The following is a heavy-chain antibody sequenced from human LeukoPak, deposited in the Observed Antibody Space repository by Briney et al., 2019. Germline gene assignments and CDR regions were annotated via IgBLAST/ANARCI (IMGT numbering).Heavy chain of an antibody. CDR2: IYSGGST. CDR3: ARLAAAHHFDY. D-gene: IGHD6-13*01. Sequence: PGGSLRLSCAASGLTVGSNYMTWVRQAPGKGLEWVSVIYSGGSTHYADSVKGGFTISRDNSKNTLYLQMNSLRAEDTAVYYCARLAAAHHFDYWGQGTLVPVSS. V-gene: IGHV3-66*04. CDR1: GLTVGSNY. J-gene: IGHJ4*02.